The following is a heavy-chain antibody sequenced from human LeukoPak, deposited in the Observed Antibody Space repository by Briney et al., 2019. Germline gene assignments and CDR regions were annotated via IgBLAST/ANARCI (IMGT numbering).Heavy chain of an antibody. Sequence: SETLSLTCTVSGGSISSYYWSWIRQPPGKGLEWIGYIYYSGSTNYNPSLKSRVTTSVDTSKNQFSLKLSSVTAADTAVYYCARVDESDAFDIWGQGTMVTVSS. J-gene: IGHJ3*02. D-gene: IGHD3/OR15-3a*01. CDR3: ARVDESDAFDI. V-gene: IGHV4-59*01. CDR1: GGSISSYY. CDR2: IYYSGST.